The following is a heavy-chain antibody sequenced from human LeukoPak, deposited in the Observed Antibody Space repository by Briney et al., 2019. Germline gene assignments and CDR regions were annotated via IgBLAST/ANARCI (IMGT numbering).Heavy chain of an antibody. CDR3: AKGGHDYGDYGDFDY. D-gene: IGHD4-17*01. V-gene: IGHV3-23*01. CDR1: GFTFSSYA. Sequence: GGSLTLSCAASGFTFSSYAMSWVRQAPGKGLEWVSVIVPSGGSTYYADSVRGRFTISRDNSKNTLYLQMNSLRAEDTAAYYCAKGGHDYGDYGDFDYWGQGTLVTASS. CDR2: IVPSGGST. J-gene: IGHJ4*02.